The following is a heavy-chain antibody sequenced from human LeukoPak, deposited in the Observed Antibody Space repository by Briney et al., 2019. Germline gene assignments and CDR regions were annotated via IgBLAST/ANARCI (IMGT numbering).Heavy chain of an antibody. J-gene: IGHJ6*03. V-gene: IGHV3-21*01. Sequence: GGSLRLSCAASGFTFNKFHMNWVRQAPGKGLEWVSSISSGSRYIYYGDSVKGRFTISRDNAKNSLYLQMNSLRAEDTAVYFCARAPVGEYYWCYYMDVWGKGTTVTVSS. CDR3: ARAPVGEYYWCYYMDV. D-gene: IGHD3-16*01. CDR1: GFTFNKFH. CDR2: ISSGSRYI.